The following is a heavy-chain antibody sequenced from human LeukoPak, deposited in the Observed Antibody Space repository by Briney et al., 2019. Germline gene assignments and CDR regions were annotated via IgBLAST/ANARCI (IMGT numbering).Heavy chain of an antibody. Sequence: SETLSLTCTVSGGSISSYYWSWIRQPPGKGLEWIGYIYYSGSTNYNPSLMSRVTISVDTSKNQFSLKLSSVTAADTAVYYCARNPPFDGDGYNDAFDIWGQGTMVTVSS. J-gene: IGHJ3*02. CDR1: GGSISSYY. D-gene: IGHD5-24*01. CDR3: ARNPPFDGDGYNDAFDI. V-gene: IGHV4-59*01. CDR2: IYYSGST.